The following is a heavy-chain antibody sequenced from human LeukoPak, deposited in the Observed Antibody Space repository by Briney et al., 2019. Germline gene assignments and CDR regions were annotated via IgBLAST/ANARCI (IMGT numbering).Heavy chain of an antibody. J-gene: IGHJ4*02. D-gene: IGHD3-22*01. CDR1: GFTFSSYA. V-gene: IGHV3-23*01. CDR3: AKTGGYDTAYFDY. Sequence: SGGSLRLSCAASGFTFSSYAMSWVRQAPGKGLEWVSVITASGGNTYYADSVKGRFTISRDNSKNTLYLQMNSLRAEDTALYYCAKTGGYDTAYFDYWGQGTLVTVSS. CDR2: ITASGGNT.